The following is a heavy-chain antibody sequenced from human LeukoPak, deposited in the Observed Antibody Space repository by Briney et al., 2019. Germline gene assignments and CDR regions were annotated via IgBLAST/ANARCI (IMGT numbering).Heavy chain of an antibody. CDR3: ARGLDKLRYFDWSFDY. CDR2: ISSSSSYI. J-gene: IGHJ4*02. Sequence: GGSLRLSCAASGFTFSSYSMNWVRQAPGKGLEWVSSISSSSSYIYYADSVKGRFTISRDNAKNSLYLQMNSLRAEDTAVYYCARGLDKLRYFDWSFDYWGQGTLVTVSS. V-gene: IGHV3-21*01. CDR1: GFTFSSYS. D-gene: IGHD3-9*01.